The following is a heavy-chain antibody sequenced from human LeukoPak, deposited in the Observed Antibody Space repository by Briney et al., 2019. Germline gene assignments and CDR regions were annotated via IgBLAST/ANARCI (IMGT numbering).Heavy chain of an antibody. Sequence: PGRSLRLSCAASGFTFSSYAMHWVRQGPGKGLEWVAVISYDGSNKYYADSVEGRFTISRDNSKNTLYLQMNSLRAEDTAVYYCARRDPISSTLDYWGQGTLVTVSS. J-gene: IGHJ4*02. D-gene: IGHD3-3*01. CDR1: GFTFSSYA. CDR3: ARRDPISSTLDY. CDR2: ISYDGSNK. V-gene: IGHV3-30*01.